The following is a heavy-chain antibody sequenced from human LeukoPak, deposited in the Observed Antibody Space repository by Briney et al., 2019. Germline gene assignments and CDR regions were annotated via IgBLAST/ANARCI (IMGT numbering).Heavy chain of an antibody. CDR1: GFTFSFYW. Sequence: GGSLRLSCGASGFTFSFYWMTWVRQAPGKGLEWVANIKQDGSEKYYLESVKGRFTISRDNAKNSLYLQMNSLRAEDTAVFYCARDRGGTDDFWSGYYTGYFDYWGQGTLVTVSS. V-gene: IGHV3-7*01. CDR3: ARDRGGTDDFWSGYYTGYFDY. CDR2: IKQDGSEK. D-gene: IGHD3-3*01. J-gene: IGHJ4*02.